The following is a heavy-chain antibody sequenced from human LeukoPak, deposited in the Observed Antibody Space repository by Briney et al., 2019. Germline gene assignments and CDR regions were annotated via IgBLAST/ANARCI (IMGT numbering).Heavy chain of an antibody. V-gene: IGHV1-69*01. CDR3: ARKAHDYGDYSAFDI. CDR2: IIPIFGTA. J-gene: IGHJ3*02. Sequence: EASVKVSCKASGGTFSSYAISWVRQAPGQGLEWMGGIIPIFGTANYAQKFQGRVTITADESTSIAYMELSSLRSEDTAVYYCARKAHDYGDYSAFDIWGQGTMVTVSS. D-gene: IGHD4-17*01. CDR1: GGTFSSYA.